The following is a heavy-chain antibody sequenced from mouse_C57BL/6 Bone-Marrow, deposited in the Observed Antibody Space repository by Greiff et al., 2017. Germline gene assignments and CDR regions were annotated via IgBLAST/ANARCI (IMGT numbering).Heavy chain of an antibody. CDR3: ARPDYYYGSSYLDD. J-gene: IGHJ2*01. D-gene: IGHD1-1*01. V-gene: IGHV5-6*01. CDR1: GFTFSSYG. CDR2: ISSGGSYT. Sequence: EVMLVESGGDLVKPGGSLKLSCAASGFTFSSYGMSWVRQTPDKRLEWVATISSGGSYTNYPASVKGRFTISRDNAKNTLYLQMSSLKSEDTAMYYCARPDYYYGSSYLDDWGQGTTLTVSS.